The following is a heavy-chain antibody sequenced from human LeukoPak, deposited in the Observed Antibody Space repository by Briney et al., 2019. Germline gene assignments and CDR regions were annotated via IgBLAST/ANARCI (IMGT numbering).Heavy chain of an antibody. CDR3: ARDSSGYYYFDY. CDR2: IYYSGST. V-gene: IGHV4-59*01. CDR1: GGSFSGYY. D-gene: IGHD3-22*01. Sequence: SETLSLTCAVYGGSFSGYYWSWIRQPPGKGLEWIGYIYYSGSTNYNPSLKSRVTISVDTSKNQFSLKLSSVTAADTAVYYCARDSSGYYYFDYWGQGTLVTVSS. J-gene: IGHJ4*02.